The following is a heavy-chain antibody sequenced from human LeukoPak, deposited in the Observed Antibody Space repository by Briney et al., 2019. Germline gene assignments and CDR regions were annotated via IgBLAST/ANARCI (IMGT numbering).Heavy chain of an antibody. CDR3: ARDVGLGSDPAAGTWY. CDR2: ISYDGSNK. CDR1: GFTFSSYW. V-gene: IGHV3-30-3*01. Sequence: QPGGSLRLSCAASGFTFSSYWMHWVRQAPGKGLEWVAVISYDGSNKYYADSVKGRFTISRDNSKNTLYLQMNSLRAEDTAVYYCARDVGLGSDPAAGTWYWGQGTQVTVSS. D-gene: IGHD6-13*01. J-gene: IGHJ4*02.